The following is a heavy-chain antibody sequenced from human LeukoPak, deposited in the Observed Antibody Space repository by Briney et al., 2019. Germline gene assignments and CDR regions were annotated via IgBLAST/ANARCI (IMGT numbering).Heavy chain of an antibody. CDR3: ARDQYCTNGVCYLFGY. V-gene: IGHV1-3*01. CDR2: INAGNGNT. D-gene: IGHD2-8*01. CDR1: GFTFTSYA. Sequence: GRSLRLSCAASGFTFTSYAMHWVRQAPGQRLEWMGWINAGNGNTKYSQKFQGRVTITRDTSASTAYMELSSLRSEDTAVYYCARDQYCTNGVCYLFGYWGQGTLVTVSS. J-gene: IGHJ4*02.